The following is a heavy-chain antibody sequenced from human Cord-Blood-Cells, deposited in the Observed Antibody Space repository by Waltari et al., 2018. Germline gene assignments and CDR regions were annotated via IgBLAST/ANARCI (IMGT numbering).Heavy chain of an antibody. J-gene: IGHJ3*02. CDR2: INPSGGGI. V-gene: IGHV1-2*02. Sequence: QVQLVQSGAEVKKPGASVKVSCKASGYTFPGYYMHWVRQDPGQGLEWMGWINPSGGGINEAEKLQGRVTVTRDSSISTACMDRSRLRSDDTAVYYCARDRFAWGRMSSDDAFDIWGQGTMVTVSS. CDR3: ARDRFAWGRMSSDDAFDI. CDR1: GYTFPGYY. D-gene: IGHD7-27*01.